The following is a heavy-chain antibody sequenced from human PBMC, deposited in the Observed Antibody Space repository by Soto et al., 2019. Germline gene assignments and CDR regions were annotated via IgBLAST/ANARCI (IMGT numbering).Heavy chain of an antibody. CDR2: IWSDVSHT. J-gene: IGHJ5*01. CDR3: ARDICTGRSCYSNHFGS. V-gene: IGHV3-33*08. D-gene: IGHD2-15*01. CDR1: GFSFSTSA. Sequence: PGGSLRLSCAASGFSFSTSAMHWVRQAPGKGLEWVALIWSDVSHTYYADSVKGRFTISRDNSRNTLYLQMNSLSVEDTAVYYCARDICTGRSCYSNHFGSWGQGSLVTVSS.